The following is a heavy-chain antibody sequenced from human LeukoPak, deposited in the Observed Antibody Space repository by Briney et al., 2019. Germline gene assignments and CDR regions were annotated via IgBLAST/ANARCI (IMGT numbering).Heavy chain of an antibody. CDR3: AKDFGTRDYGDGH. V-gene: IGHV3-23*01. D-gene: IGHD4-17*01. Sequence: GGSLRLSCAASGFTFNSYAMSWLRQAPGKGLEWVSAISGSGGSTYYADSVKGRFTISRDNSKNTLYLQMNSLRAEDTAVYYCAKDFGTRDYGDGHWGQGTLVTVSS. CDR2: ISGSGGST. J-gene: IGHJ4*02. CDR1: GFTFNSYA.